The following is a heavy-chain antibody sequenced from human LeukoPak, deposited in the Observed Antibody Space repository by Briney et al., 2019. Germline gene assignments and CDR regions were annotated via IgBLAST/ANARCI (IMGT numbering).Heavy chain of an antibody. D-gene: IGHD6-6*01. CDR3: AKRIQYSTSSAYFDY. V-gene: IGHV3-23*01. Sequence: PGGSLRLSCAVSVYTLNNYAMSWVPDAPARGRECVSGMSDSGRDVYYADSVKGRFTISRENFKNTLYLQMNSLRAEDTATYYCAKRIQYSTSSAYFDYWGQGTLVTVSS. J-gene: IGHJ4*02. CDR2: MSDSGRDV. CDR1: VYTLNNYA.